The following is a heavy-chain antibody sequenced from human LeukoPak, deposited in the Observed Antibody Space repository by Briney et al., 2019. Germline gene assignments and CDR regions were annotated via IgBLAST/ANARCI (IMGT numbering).Heavy chain of an antibody. CDR2: ISSSSSYI. J-gene: IGHJ3*02. CDR3: ARPLAAAGTGGAFDI. D-gene: IGHD6-13*01. CDR1: GFTFSSYS. V-gene: IGHV3-21*01. Sequence: PGGSLRLSCAASGFTFSSYSMNWVRQAPGKGLEWVSSISSSSSYIYYADSVKGRFTISRDNAKNSLYLQMNSLRAEDTAVYYCARPLAAAGTGGAFDIWGQGTMVTVSS.